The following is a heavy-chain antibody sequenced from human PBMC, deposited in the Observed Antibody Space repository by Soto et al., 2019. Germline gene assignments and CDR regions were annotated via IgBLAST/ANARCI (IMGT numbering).Heavy chain of an antibody. CDR2: IIPVFGTA. D-gene: IGHD3-22*01. J-gene: IGHJ4*02. V-gene: IGHV1-69*13. CDR3: ARTYYYDSSDLDTQLGPGYFDY. CDR1: GGTFSSYA. Sequence: SVKVSCKASGGTFSSYAISWVRQAPGQGLEWMGGIIPVFGTANYAQKFQGRVTITADESTSTAYMELSSLRSEDTAVYYCARTYYYDSSDLDTQLGPGYFDYWGQGTLVTVSS.